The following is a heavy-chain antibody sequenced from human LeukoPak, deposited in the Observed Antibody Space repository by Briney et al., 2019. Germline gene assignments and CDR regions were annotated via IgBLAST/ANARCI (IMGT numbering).Heavy chain of an antibody. CDR1: GFTFSGYD. D-gene: IGHD3-22*01. Sequence: PGGSLRLSCAASGFTFSGYDMHWVRQAPGKELEWVAFIRYDGSNKYYADSVKGRFTISRDNSKNTLYLQMNSLRPEDTAVYYCAKRFDISGYGIDYWGQGTLVTVSS. CDR2: IRYDGSNK. CDR3: AKRFDISGYGIDY. V-gene: IGHV3-30*02. J-gene: IGHJ4*02.